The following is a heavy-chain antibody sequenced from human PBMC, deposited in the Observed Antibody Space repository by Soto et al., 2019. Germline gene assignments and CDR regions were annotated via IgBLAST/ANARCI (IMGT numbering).Heavy chain of an antibody. V-gene: IGHV3-48*02. J-gene: IGHJ6*02. D-gene: IGHD3-3*01. CDR2: ISSSSSTI. Sequence: GGSLRLSCAASGFTFSSYSMNWVRQAPGKGLEWVSYISSSSSTIYYADSVKGRFTISRDNAKNSLYLQMNSLRDEDTAVYYCAREAVLYYDFWSGSYYYYGMDVWGQGTTVTVSS. CDR1: GFTFSSYS. CDR3: AREAVLYYDFWSGSYYYYGMDV.